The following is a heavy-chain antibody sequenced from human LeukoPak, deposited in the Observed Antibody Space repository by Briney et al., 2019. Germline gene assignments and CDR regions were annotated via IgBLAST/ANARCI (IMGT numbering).Heavy chain of an antibody. D-gene: IGHD3-3*01. Sequence: SETLSLTCLVSSGSVSSYYWTWIRQPPGKGLEWIGYIYHTGSNNYSPSLKSRVTMYVDTSKNQLSLKLSSVTAADTAVYYCARSDFWSGYSPLFDFWGQGTLVTVSS. CDR1: SGSVSSYY. V-gene: IGHV4-59*02. CDR3: ARSDFWSGYSPLFDF. CDR2: IYHTGSN. J-gene: IGHJ4*02.